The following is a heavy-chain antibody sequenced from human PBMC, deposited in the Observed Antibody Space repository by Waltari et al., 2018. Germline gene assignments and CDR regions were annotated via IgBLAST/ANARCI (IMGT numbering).Heavy chain of an antibody. J-gene: IGHJ4*02. D-gene: IGHD2-21*01. Sequence: EVQLLESGGGLVQPGGSLRLSCAASGFTFSSYAMSWVRQAPGKGLEWVSAISGSGGSTYYADSVKGRFTISRDNSENTLYLQMNSLRAEDTAVYYCARAFRGGGNIDYWGQGTLVTVSS. V-gene: IGHV3-23*01. CDR3: ARAFRGGGNIDY. CDR2: ISGSGGST. CDR1: GFTFSSYA.